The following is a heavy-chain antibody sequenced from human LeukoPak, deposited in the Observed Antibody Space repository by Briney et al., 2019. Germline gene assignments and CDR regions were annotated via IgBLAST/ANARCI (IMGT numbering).Heavy chain of an antibody. Sequence: SETLSHTCTVSGGSISSGSFYWGWIRQPPGKGLEWIGSIYYSGSTYYNPSLKSRVTISVGTSKTQFSLKVTSVTTADTAVYYCAKGRKDFDTNLGPFDSWGQGILVTVSS. CDR2: IYYSGST. CDR1: GGSISSGSFY. J-gene: IGHJ4*02. D-gene: IGHD3-9*01. CDR3: AKGRKDFDTNLGPFDS. V-gene: IGHV4-39*07.